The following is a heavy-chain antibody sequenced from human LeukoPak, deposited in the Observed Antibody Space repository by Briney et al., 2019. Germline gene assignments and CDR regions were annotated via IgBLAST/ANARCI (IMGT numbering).Heavy chain of an antibody. D-gene: IGHD3-10*01. CDR1: GYTFTGYY. J-gene: IGHJ6*04. CDR3: ARDRYRPVRGVMLDV. V-gene: IGHV1-2*02. Sequence: ASVKVSCTASGYTFTGYYMHWVRQAPGQGLEWMGWINPNSGGTNYAQKFQGRVTMTRDTSISTAYMELSRLRSDDTAVYYCARDRYRPVRGVMLDVWGKGTTVTISS. CDR2: INPNSGGT.